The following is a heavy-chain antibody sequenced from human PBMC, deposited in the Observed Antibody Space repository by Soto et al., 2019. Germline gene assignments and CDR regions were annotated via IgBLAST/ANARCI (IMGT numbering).Heavy chain of an antibody. V-gene: IGHV4-31*03. Sequence: PSETLSLTCNVPGGSISSGTSYWTWIRQRPGEGLEWTGHIYFTGATYSNPSLRSRLTMSVDTSKNQFSLKLTSVTAADTATYYCASIPRRGYSYGIDYWGQGTLVTVSS. CDR2: IYFTGAT. CDR1: GGSISSGTSY. D-gene: IGHD2-15*01. CDR3: ASIPRRGYSYGIDY. J-gene: IGHJ4*02.